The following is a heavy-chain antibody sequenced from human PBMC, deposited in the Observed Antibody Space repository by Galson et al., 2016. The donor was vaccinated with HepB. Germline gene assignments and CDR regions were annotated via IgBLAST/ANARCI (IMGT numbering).Heavy chain of an antibody. CDR1: GGSMSSYY. D-gene: IGHD3-22*01. Sequence: SETLSLTCTVSGGSMSSYYWSWIRQSAGKGLEWIGRIYPSGGINHNPSLESRVTMSLDASKNQFSLKLSSVTAADTAVYYCARATQSVDYYDSSGFPLSYFDYWGQGTQVTVSS. J-gene: IGHJ4*02. CDR3: ARATQSVDYYDSSGFPLSYFDY. V-gene: IGHV4-4*07. CDR2: IYPSGGI.